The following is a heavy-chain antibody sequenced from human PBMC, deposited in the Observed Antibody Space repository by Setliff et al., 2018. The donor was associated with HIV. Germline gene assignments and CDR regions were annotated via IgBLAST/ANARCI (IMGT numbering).Heavy chain of an antibody. J-gene: IGHJ3*02. CDR3: ARRYGFDSSGLENDAFDI. D-gene: IGHD3-22*01. Sequence: GESLKISCKASGYSFANYWVGWVRQMPGKGLKWMGLIYPGDSETRYNPSFQGQVSISADKSINTAYLQWSSLKASDTAMYYCARRYGFDSSGLENDAFDIWGQGTLVTVSS. V-gene: IGHV5-51*01. CDR1: GYSFANYW. CDR2: IYPGDSET.